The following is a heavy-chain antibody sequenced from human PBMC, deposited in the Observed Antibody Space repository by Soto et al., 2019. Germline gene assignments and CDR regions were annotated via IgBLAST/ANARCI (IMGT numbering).Heavy chain of an antibody. CDR1: GGTFSIYA. CDR2: IIPIFGTA. CDR3: ARFSAYCTNGVCTNRRNYYYYGMDV. V-gene: IGHV1-69*13. Sequence: GASVKVSCKASGGTFSIYAISWVRQAPGQGLEWMGGIIPIFGTANYAQKFQGRVTITADESTSTAYMELSSLRSEDTAVYYCARFSAYCTNGVCTNRRNYYYYGMDVWGQGTTVTVSS. D-gene: IGHD2-8*01. J-gene: IGHJ6*02.